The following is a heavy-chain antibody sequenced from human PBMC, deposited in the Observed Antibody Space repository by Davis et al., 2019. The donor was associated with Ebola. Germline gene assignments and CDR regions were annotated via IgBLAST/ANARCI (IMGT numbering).Heavy chain of an antibody. CDR3: AAAAGHYYYYGMDV. CDR1: GFTFSSYA. J-gene: IGHJ6*02. V-gene: IGHV3-23*01. Sequence: GVLKISCAASGFTFSSYALSWVRQPPGKGLEWVSAINGSGGSTYYADSVKGRFTISRDNSKNTLYLQMNSLRAEDTAVYYCAAAAGHYYYYGMDVWGQGTTVTVSS. CDR2: INGSGGST. D-gene: IGHD6-13*01.